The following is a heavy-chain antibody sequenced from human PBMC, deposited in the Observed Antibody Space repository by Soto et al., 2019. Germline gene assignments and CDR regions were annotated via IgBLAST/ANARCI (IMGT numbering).Heavy chain of an antibody. D-gene: IGHD4-17*01. V-gene: IGHV3-30-3*01. CDR2: ISYDGSNK. Sequence: QVQLVESGGGVVQPGRSLRLSCAASGFTFSSYAMHWVRQAPGKGLEWVAVISYDGSNKYYADSVKGRFTISRDNSKNXXYLKMNSLRAEDTAVYYCASPPAVRSTVMGDWFDPWGQGTLVTVSS. CDR1: GFTFSSYA. J-gene: IGHJ5*02. CDR3: ASPPAVRSTVMGDWFDP.